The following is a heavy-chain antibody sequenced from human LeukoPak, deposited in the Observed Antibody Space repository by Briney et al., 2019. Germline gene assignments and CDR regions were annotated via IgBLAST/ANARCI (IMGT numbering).Heavy chain of an antibody. CDR1: GGSISSYY. Sequence: SETLSLTCTVSGGSISSYYWNWIRQPPGKGLEWIGYIYYSGSTNYNPSLKSRVTISVDTSKKQFSLKLSSVTAADTAVYYCARVGGATRFDYWGQGTLVTVSS. V-gene: IGHV4-59*01. D-gene: IGHD5-24*01. CDR2: IYYSGST. J-gene: IGHJ4*02. CDR3: ARVGGATRFDY.